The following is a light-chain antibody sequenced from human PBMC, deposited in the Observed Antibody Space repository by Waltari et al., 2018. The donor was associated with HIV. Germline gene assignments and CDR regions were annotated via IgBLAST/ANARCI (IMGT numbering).Light chain of an antibody. CDR3: LLFFDGRRV. CDR2: DTN. V-gene: IGLV7-46*01. CDR1: LGGVTLNTS. Sequence: QVAVPQESSMTVSPGGTLVITCGFHLGGVTLNTSAYWFQQTPGQAPTTLIHDTNERHPWTPARFSGLLLGDKAALTLSDARSEDEAKYYCLLFFDGRRVFGGGTMVTV. J-gene: IGLJ2*01.